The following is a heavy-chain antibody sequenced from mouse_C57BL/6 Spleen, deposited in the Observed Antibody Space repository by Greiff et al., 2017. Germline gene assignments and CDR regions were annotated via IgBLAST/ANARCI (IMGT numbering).Heavy chain of an antibody. CDR2: ISSGGDYI. CDR1: GFTFSSYA. J-gene: IGHJ2*01. Sequence: EVLLVESGEGLVKPGGSLKLSCAASGFTFSSYAMPWVRQTPEKRLEWVAYISSGGDYIYYADTVKGRFTIARDNARNTLYLQMSSLKSESTAMYYCTRGGDFDYWGQGTTHTVSS. V-gene: IGHV5-9-1*02. CDR3: TRGGDFDY.